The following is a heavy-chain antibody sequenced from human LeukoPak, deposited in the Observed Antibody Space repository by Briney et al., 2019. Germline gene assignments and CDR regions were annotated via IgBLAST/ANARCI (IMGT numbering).Heavy chain of an antibody. CDR3: AKDLFITMVRGVITTNWFDP. CDR2: ISGSGGST. Sequence: GGSLRLSCAASGFTFSSYAMSWVRQAPGKGLVWVSAISGSGGSTYYADSVKGRFTISRDNSKNTLYLQMNSLRAEDTAVYYCAKDLFITMVRGVITTNWFDPWGQGTLVTVSS. J-gene: IGHJ5*02. CDR1: GFTFSSYA. V-gene: IGHV3-23*01. D-gene: IGHD3-10*01.